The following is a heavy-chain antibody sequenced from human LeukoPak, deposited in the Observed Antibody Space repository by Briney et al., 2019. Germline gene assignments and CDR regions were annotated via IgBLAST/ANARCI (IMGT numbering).Heavy chain of an antibody. V-gene: IGHV4-39*01. J-gene: IGHJ6*02. Sequence: SETLSLTCTVSGGSISSSSYYWGWIRQPPGKGLEWIGSIYYSGGTYYNPSLKSRVTISVDTSKNQFSLKLSSVTAADTAVYYCARQWKDSSSWYYSPKIYGMDVWGQGTTVTVSS. CDR1: GGSISSSSYY. CDR3: ARQWKDSSSWYYSPKIYGMDV. CDR2: IYYSGGT. D-gene: IGHD6-13*01.